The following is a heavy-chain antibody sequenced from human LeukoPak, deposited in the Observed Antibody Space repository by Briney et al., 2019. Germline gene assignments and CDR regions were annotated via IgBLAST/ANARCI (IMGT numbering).Heavy chain of an antibody. Sequence: GGSLRLSCAASGFTFSSYSMNWVRQAPGKGLELVSSISSSSSYIYYADSVKGRFTISRDNAKNSLYLQMNSLRAEDTAVYYCARDKEGQLGTTDAFDIWGQGTMVTVSS. J-gene: IGHJ3*02. CDR1: GFTFSSYS. V-gene: IGHV3-21*01. D-gene: IGHD1-7*01. CDR2: ISSSSSYI. CDR3: ARDKEGQLGTTDAFDI.